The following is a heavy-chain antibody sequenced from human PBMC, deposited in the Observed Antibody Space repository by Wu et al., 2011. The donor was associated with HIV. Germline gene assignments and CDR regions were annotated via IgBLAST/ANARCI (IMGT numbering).Heavy chain of an antibody. CDR1: EDTFSSDA. D-gene: IGHD2-2*01. Sequence: QVQLVQSGAEVKKPGSSVKVSCKASEDTFSSDAINWVRQAPGQGLEWMGSLIPILATTNFAQKFQGRVTITADESTSTAYMELSSLRSEDTAVYYCARRMPPRHCSSPSHCYAFDIWGQGTMVTVSS. CDR2: LIPILATT. J-gene: IGHJ3*02. V-gene: IGHV1-69*15. CDR3: ARRMPPRHCSSPSHCYAFDI.